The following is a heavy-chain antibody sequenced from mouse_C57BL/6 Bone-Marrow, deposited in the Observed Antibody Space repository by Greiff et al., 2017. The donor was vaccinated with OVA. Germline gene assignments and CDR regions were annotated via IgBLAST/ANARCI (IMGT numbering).Heavy chain of an antibody. J-gene: IGHJ1*03. V-gene: IGHV5-6*01. CDR1: GFTFSSYG. D-gene: IGHD2-12*01. CDR2: ISSGGSCT. Sequence: EVQLVESEGDLVKPGGSLKLSCAASGFTFSSYGMSWVRQTPDKRLEWVANISSGGSCTYYPDSVKGRFIISRDNAKNTLYLQMSSLKSEDTAMYYCARHEAYYIGGYFGVWGTGTTVTVSS. CDR3: ARHEAYYIGGYFGV.